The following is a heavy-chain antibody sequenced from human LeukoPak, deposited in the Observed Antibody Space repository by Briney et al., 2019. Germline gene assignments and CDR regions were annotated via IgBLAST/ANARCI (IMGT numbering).Heavy chain of an antibody. Sequence: SVKVSCKASGGTFSSYAISWVRQAPGQGLEWMGGIIPIFGTANYAQKFQGRVTITTDESTSTAYMELSSLRAEDTAVYYCAARMGNNWNTLDYWGQGTLVTVSS. D-gene: IGHD1-20*01. J-gene: IGHJ4*02. CDR3: AARMGNNWNTLDY. CDR1: GGTFSSYA. V-gene: IGHV1-69*05. CDR2: IIPIFGTA.